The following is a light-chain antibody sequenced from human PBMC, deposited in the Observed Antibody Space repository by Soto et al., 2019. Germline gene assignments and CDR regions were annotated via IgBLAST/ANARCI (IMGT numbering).Light chain of an antibody. Sequence: QSALTQPPSVSGSPGQSVTISCPGTSSDVGSYNRVSWYQQPPGTAPKLMICQVSNRPSGVPDRFSGSKSGNTASLTISGLQAEYEADYYCSSYTSSGTWVFGGGTKLTVL. CDR1: SSDVGSYNR. J-gene: IGLJ3*02. CDR3: SSYTSSGTWV. CDR2: QVS. V-gene: IGLV2-18*02.